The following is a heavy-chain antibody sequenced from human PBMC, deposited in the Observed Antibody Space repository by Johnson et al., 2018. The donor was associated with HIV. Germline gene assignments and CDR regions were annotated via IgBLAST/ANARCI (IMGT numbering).Heavy chain of an antibody. CDR2: IKEDGSED. D-gene: IGHD6-13*01. V-gene: IGHV3-7*05. CDR3: ARDQRHIAAAGPPDAFDI. Sequence: VQLVESGGGLVKPGGSLRLSCAASGFTFSSYWMSWVRQAPGKGLEWLANIKEDGSEDYYVDSLKGRSTISRDNAQSSLYLQMNSLRAEDTAVYYCARDQRHIAAAGPPDAFDIWGQGTMVTVSS. CDR1: GFTFSSYW. J-gene: IGHJ3*02.